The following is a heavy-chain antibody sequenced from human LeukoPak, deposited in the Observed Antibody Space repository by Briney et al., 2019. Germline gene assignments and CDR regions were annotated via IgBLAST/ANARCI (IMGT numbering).Heavy chain of an antibody. CDR1: GFTVSSNY. CDR3: ASWVHQWPLPPPPI. V-gene: IGHV3-53*01. J-gene: IGHJ4*02. D-gene: IGHD6-19*01. CDR2: IYSGGST. Sequence: GGSLRLSCAASGFTVSSNYMSWVRQAPGKGLEWVSVIYSGGSTYYADSVKGRFTISRDNSKNTLYLQMNSLRAEDTAVYYCASWVHQWPLPPPPIWGQGTLVTVSS.